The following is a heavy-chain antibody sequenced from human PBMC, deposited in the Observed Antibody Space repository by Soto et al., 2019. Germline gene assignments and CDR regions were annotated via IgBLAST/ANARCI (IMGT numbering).Heavy chain of an antibody. D-gene: IGHD1-26*01. CDR3: ARDRPAGGVGATLFDY. J-gene: IGHJ4*02. CDR2: IYYSGST. Sequence: QVQLQESGPGLVKPSETLSLTCTVSGGSISSYYWSWIRQPPGKGLEWVGYIYYSGSTNYNPILKGPVTISVDNSKNQFSLKLSSVTAADTAVYYCARDRPAGGVGATLFDYWGQGTLVTVSS. CDR1: GGSISSYY. V-gene: IGHV4-59*01.